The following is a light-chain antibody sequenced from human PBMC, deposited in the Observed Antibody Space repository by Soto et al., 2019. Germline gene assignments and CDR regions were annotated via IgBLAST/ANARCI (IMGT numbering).Light chain of an antibody. J-gene: IGLJ1*01. CDR2: YDN. CDR1: NSNIGSNT. V-gene: IGLV1-44*01. Sequence: QSALTQPPSASGTPGQRVTISCSGSNSNIGSNTVNWYQQLPGTAPKLLINYDNLRPSGVPDRISGSKSGTSASLAISGLQSDDEADYYCAAWDDSLNGRVFGTGTKLTVL. CDR3: AAWDDSLNGRV.